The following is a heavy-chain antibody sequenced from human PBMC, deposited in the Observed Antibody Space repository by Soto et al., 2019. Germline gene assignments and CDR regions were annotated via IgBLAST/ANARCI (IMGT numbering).Heavy chain of an antibody. J-gene: IGHJ6*02. CDR3: AASIGYYYCYGMDV. D-gene: IGHD6-6*01. Sequence: SQTLSRTCAISGDSVSSNSAAWKWIRQSPSRGLEWLGRTYYRSKWYNDYAVSVKSRITINPDTSKNQFSLQLNSVTPEDTAVYYCAASIGYYYCYGMDVWGQGTTVTVSS. CDR1: GDSVSSNSAA. CDR2: TYYRSKWYN. V-gene: IGHV6-1*01.